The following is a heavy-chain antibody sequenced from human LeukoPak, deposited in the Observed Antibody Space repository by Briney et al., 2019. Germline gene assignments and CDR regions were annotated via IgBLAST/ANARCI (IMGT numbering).Heavy chain of an antibody. V-gene: IGHV1-18*01. CDR3: ARERYCSGGSCYSGALDT. D-gene: IGHD2-15*01. J-gene: IGHJ3*02. CDR2: ISAYNGNT. Sequence: ASVKVSCKASGYTFTNYGISWVRQAPGQGLEWMGWISAYNGNTNYAQKLQGRVTMTTDTSTSTAYMELRSLRSDDRAVYCCARERYCSGGSCYSGALDTWGQGTMVTVSS. CDR1: GYTFTNYG.